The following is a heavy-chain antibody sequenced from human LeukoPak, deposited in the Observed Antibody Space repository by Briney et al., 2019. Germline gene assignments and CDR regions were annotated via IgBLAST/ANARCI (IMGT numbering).Heavy chain of an antibody. CDR3: ARQRTVVTPEFFDY. CDR1: GGSINSDTYY. J-gene: IGHJ4*02. CDR2: IYHSGST. V-gene: IGHV4-39*01. D-gene: IGHD4-23*01. Sequence: SETLSLTCTVSGGSINSDTYYWGWIRQPPGKGLEWIGSIYHSGSTYYNPSLKSRVTISVDTSKNQFSLKLNSVTAADTAIYYCARQRTVVTPEFFDYWGQGTLVIVSS.